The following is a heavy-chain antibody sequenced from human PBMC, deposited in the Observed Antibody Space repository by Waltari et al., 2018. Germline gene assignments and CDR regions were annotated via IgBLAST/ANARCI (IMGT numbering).Heavy chain of an antibody. V-gene: IGHV3-23*01. CDR2: ISGSGGST. CDR1: GFTFSSYA. J-gene: IGHJ2*01. Sequence: EVQLLESGGGLVQPGGSLRLSCAASGFTFSSYAMSWVRQAPGKGLEWVSAISGSGGSTYYADSVKGRFTISRDNSKNTLYLQMNSLRAEDTAVYYCARGDYGDSWYFDLWGRGTLVTVSS. CDR3: ARGDYGDSWYFDL. D-gene: IGHD4-17*01.